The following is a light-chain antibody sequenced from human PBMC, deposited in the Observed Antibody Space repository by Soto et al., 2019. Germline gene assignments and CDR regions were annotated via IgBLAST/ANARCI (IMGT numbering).Light chain of an antibody. Sequence: QAVVTQPASVSGSPGQSITVSRTGTSSDVGGYNYVSWYQQHPGKAPRLMIYDVTNRPSGVSNRFSGSKSGNTASLTISGLQAEDEADYYCSSYRRGSTYVFGTGTKLTVL. V-gene: IGLV2-14*01. CDR1: SSDVGGYNY. J-gene: IGLJ1*01. CDR3: SSYRRGSTYV. CDR2: DVT.